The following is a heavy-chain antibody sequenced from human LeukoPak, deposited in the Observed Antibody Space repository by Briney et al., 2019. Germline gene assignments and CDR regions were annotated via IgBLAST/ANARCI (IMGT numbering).Heavy chain of an antibody. CDR2: ISSYGSTV. CDR1: GFTFSSYS. CDR3: VRDRGTYRPIDY. D-gene: IGHD1-26*01. V-gene: IGHV3-48*04. J-gene: IGHJ4*02. Sequence: PGGSLRLSCAASGFTFSSYSMNWVRQAPGKGLEWVSYISSYGSTVYYADSVKGRFTISRDNAQNSLYLQMNSLRAEDTAIYYCVRDRGTYRPIDYWGQGTLVTVSS.